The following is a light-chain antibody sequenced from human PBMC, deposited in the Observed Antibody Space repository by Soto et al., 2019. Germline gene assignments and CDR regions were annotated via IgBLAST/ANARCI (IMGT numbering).Light chain of an antibody. CDR1: QSISTY. J-gene: IGKJ4*02. V-gene: IGKV3-11*01. CDR2: DAS. Sequence: ELALTQSPATLSLSPGERATLSCRASQSISTYLAWYQQKPGQAPRLLIYDASRRATGIPARFSGSGSGTDFTLTSSSLEPEDSAVYYCQQRSKWPQPFGGGTKVEI. CDR3: QQRSKWPQP.